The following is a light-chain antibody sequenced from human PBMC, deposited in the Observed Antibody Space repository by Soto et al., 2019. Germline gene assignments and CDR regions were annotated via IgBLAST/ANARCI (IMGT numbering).Light chain of an antibody. CDR2: EVS. CDR1: ITDVFCYNY. CDR3: SSYTSSSTLV. Sequence: QSILTHPPYASGSPRHACTISCTVTITDVFCYNYVSWYQQHPGKAPKLMIYEVSNRPSGVSNRFSGSKSGNTASLTISGLQAEGEADYYCSSYTSSSTLVFGGGTKVNVL. V-gene: IGLV2-14*01. J-gene: IGLJ2*01.